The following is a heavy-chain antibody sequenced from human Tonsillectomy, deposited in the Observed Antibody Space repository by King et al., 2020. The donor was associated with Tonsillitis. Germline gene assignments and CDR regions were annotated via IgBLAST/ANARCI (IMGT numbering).Heavy chain of an antibody. CDR1: GFSFNNYA. Sequence: VQLVESGGGLVQPGGSLRLSCAASGFSFNNYAMSWVRQAPGKGLEWVSAISGSGDDTYYADSVKGRFTISRDNSKNTLYLQMNSLRAEDTAVYYCAKDGVYRSGCDYWGQGTLVTVSS. D-gene: IGHD6-19*01. J-gene: IGHJ4*02. CDR3: AKDGVYRSGCDY. CDR2: ISGSGDDT. V-gene: IGHV3-23*04.